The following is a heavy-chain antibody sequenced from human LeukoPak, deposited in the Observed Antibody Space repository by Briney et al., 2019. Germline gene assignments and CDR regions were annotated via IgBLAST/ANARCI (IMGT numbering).Heavy chain of an antibody. J-gene: IGHJ3*02. CDR3: AGRWGLTTFGDAFDI. V-gene: IGHV1-69*04. D-gene: IGHD3-16*01. Sequence: GASVKVSCKPSGGTFSSYAISWVRQAPGQGLEWMGRIIPILGIANYAQKFQGRVTITADKSTSTAYMELSSLRSEDTAVYYCAGRWGLTTFGDAFDIWGQGTMVTVSS. CDR1: GGTFSSYA. CDR2: IIPILGIA.